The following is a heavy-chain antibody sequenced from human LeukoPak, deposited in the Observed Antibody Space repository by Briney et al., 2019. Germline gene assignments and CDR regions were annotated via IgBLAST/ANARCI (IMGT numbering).Heavy chain of an antibody. V-gene: IGHV4-34*01. D-gene: IGHD1-26*01. J-gene: IGHJ6*03. Sequence: PSETLSLTCAIYGGSFSGYYWSWIRQPPGKGLEWIGEINHSGSTNYDPSLKSRVTISVDTSKNQFSLRLSSVTAADTAVYYCARVKATNLRYYMDVWGKGTTVTVSS. CDR3: ARVKATNLRYYMDV. CDR2: INHSGST. CDR1: GGSFSGYY.